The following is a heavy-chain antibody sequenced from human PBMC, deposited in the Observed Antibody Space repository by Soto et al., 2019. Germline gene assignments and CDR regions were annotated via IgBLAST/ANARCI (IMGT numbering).Heavy chain of an antibody. CDR1: GVSRITILIC. CDR2: IDWDNDK. J-gene: IGHJ4*02. CDR3: ARMPQTGYDSSGYFDY. D-gene: IGHD3-22*01. Sequence: SGPTLLNPTQTLTLTCTFSGVSRITILICVRWIRQPPGKALEWLALIDWDNDKYHSTSLKTRLTISKYTSKNQVVLTMTNMDPVDTATYYCARMPQTGYDSSGYFDYWGQGTLVTVSS. V-gene: IGHV2-70*01.